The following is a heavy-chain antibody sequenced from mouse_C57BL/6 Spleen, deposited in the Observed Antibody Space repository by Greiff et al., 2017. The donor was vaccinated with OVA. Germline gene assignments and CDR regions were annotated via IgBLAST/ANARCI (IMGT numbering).Heavy chain of an antibody. Sequence: QVQLQQSGPELVKPGASVKISCKASGYAFSSSWMNWVKQRPGKGLEWIGRIYPGDGDTNYNGKFKGKATLTADKSSSTAYMQLSSLTSEESAVFFCTRETAQAFDYWGQGTTLTVSS. J-gene: IGHJ2*01. CDR1: GYAFSSSW. V-gene: IGHV1-82*01. D-gene: IGHD3-2*02. CDR2: IYPGDGDT. CDR3: TRETAQAFDY.